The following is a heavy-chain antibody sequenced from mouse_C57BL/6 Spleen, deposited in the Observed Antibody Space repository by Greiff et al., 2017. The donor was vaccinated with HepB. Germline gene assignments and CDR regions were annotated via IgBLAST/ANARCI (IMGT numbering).Heavy chain of an antibody. J-gene: IGHJ4*01. CDR2: IDPSDSET. CDR3: ARGTTVVAPLPMDY. V-gene: IGHV1-52*01. D-gene: IGHD1-1*01. Sequence: QVQLQQPGAELVRPGSSVKLSCKASGYTFTSYWMHWVKQRPIQGLEWIGNIDPSDSETHYNQKFKDKATLTVDKSSSTAYMQLSSLTSEDSAVYYCARGTTVVAPLPMDYWGQGTSVTVSS. CDR1: GYTFTSYW.